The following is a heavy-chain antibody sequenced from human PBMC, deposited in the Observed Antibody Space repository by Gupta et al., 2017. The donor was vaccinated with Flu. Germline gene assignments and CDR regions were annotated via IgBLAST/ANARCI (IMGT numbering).Heavy chain of an antibody. D-gene: IGHD6-19*01. V-gene: IGHV3-15*01. CDR3: TTRRPVAGSDY. CDR1: GFTFSNAW. CDR2: IKRKTDGGTT. Sequence: EVQLVESGGGLVKPGGSLRLSCAASGFTFSNAWMSWVRQAPGKGLECVGRIKRKTDGGTTDYAAPVKGRFTISRDDSKNTMYLQMNSLKTEDTAVYYCTTRRPVAGSDYWGQGTLVTVSS. J-gene: IGHJ4*02.